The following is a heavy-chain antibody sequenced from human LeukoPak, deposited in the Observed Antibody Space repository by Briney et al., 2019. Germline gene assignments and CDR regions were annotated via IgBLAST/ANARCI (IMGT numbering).Heavy chain of an antibody. J-gene: IGHJ6*02. CDR3: ARAELSHRGYHYGMDV. V-gene: IGHV4-31*03. CDR2: VYHSGST. CDR1: GGSISGYY. Sequence: SETLSLTCTVSGGSISGYYWNWIRQHPGKGLEWIGYVYHSGSTYYNPSLKSRVIISADTSKNQLSLKLSSVTAADTAVYYCARAELSHRGYHYGMDVWGQGATVTVS. D-gene: IGHD1-14*01.